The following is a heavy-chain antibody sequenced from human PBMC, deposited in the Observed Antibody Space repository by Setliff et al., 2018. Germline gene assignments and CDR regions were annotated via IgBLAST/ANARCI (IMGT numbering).Heavy chain of an antibody. CDR3: ARGSYYYGSGSYYSV. CDR1: GYTFTGYY. V-gene: IGHV1-2*02. D-gene: IGHD3-10*01. Sequence: GASVKVSCKASGYTFTGYYMHWVRQAPGQGLEWMGWINPNSGGTNYAQKFQGRVTITADKSTSTAYMELSSLRSEDTAVYYCARGSYYYGSGSYYSVWGQGTLVTVSS. CDR2: INPNSGGT. J-gene: IGHJ4*02.